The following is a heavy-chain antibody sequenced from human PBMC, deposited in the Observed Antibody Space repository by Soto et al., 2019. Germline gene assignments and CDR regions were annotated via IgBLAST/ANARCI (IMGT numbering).Heavy chain of an antibody. CDR2: VKSKADGGSG. J-gene: IGHJ4*01. V-gene: IGHV3-15*07. CDR3: ATDSRTELPEIRFAY. D-gene: IGHD2-15*01. CDR1: GFPFNNAW. Sequence: EVQLVESGGGLVKPGGSLRLSCAASGFPFNNAWINWVRQVPGKGLEWVGRVKSKADGGSGDYAAPVKGRFVVSRDDSKDIVYLQMNSLKIEDACVYYCATDSRTELPEIRFAYWGHATQVTVSS.